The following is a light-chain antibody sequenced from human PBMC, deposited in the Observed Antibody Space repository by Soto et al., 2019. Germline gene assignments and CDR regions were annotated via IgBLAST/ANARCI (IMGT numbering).Light chain of an antibody. CDR2: DAS. CDR1: QSVSSY. J-gene: IGKJ4*01. Sequence: IVLTQSPATLSLSPGERDTHSRRASQSVSSYLAWYQQKPGQAPRLLIYDASNRATGIPARFSGSGSGTDFTLTISSLEPEDFAVYYCQQRSKWLTFGGGTKVDIK. V-gene: IGKV3-11*01. CDR3: QQRSKWLT.